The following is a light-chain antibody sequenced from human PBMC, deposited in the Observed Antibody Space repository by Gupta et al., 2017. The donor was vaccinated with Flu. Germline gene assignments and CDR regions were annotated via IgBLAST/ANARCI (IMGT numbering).Light chain of an antibody. V-gene: IGKV3-11*01. CDR2: DAS. J-gene: IGKJ2*01. Sequence: PATLSLSPGERASLSCRASQNVNSYLAWSPQTPGQAPRLLIYDASNRATGIPARFRGSGSGTDFTLTISSLETADFAVYYCQQRSNGPRTFGQGTKLEIK. CDR1: QNVNSY. CDR3: QQRSNGPRT.